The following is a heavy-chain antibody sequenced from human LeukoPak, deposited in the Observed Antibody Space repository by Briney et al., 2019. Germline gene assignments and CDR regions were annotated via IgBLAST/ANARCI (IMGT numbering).Heavy chain of an antibody. V-gene: IGHV3-23*01. CDR1: GFTFSSYA. CDR2: ISGSGGST. D-gene: IGHD4-17*01. Sequence: PGGSLRLSCAASGFTFSSYAMSWVRQAPGKGLEWVSAISGSGGSTYYADSVKGRFTISRDNSKNTLYLQINSLRAEDTAVYYCAKDGVNDYGDWRGFDYWGQGTLVTVSS. J-gene: IGHJ4*02. CDR3: AKDGVNDYGDWRGFDY.